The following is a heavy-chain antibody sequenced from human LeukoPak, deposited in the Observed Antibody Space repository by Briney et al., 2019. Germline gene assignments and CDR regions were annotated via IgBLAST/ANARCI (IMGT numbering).Heavy chain of an antibody. CDR3: ARGGNSGSYLAYYYYYMDV. D-gene: IGHD1-26*01. CDR1: GGSISSYY. Sequence: PSETLSLTCTVSGGSISSYYWSWIRQPPGKGLEWIGYIYYSGSTNYNPSLKSRVTISVDTSKNQFSLKLSSVTAADTAVYYCARGGNSGSYLAYYYYYMDVWGKGTTVAISS. J-gene: IGHJ6*03. CDR2: IYYSGST. V-gene: IGHV4-59*01.